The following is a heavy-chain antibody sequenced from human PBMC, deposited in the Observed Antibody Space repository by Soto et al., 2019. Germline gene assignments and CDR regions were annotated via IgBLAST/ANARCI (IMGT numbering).Heavy chain of an antibody. J-gene: IGHJ6*02. V-gene: IGHV1-18*01. CDR1: GYTFSSYG. Sequence: ASVKVSCKASGYTFSSYGVSWVRQAPGQGLEWMGWISPYNGNTNYAQKFQGRVTITADESTSTAYMELSSLRSEDTAVYYCASCFLTYDSSGYAHYYYYYYGMDVWGQGTTVTVSS. CDR2: ISPYNGNT. CDR3: ASCFLTYDSSGYAHYYYYYYGMDV. D-gene: IGHD3-22*01.